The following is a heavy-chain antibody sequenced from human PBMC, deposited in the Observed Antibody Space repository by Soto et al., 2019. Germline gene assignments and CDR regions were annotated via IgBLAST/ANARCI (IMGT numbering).Heavy chain of an antibody. Sequence: TLSLTCTVSGGSISSSSYYWGWIRQPPGKGLEWIGSIYYSGSTYYNPSLKSRVTISVDTSKNQFSLKLSSVTAADTAVYYCARRTPPGSYYFDYWGQGTLVTVS. CDR1: GGSISSSSYY. CDR2: IYYSGST. V-gene: IGHV4-39*01. J-gene: IGHJ4*02. D-gene: IGHD1-26*01. CDR3: ARRTPPGSYYFDY.